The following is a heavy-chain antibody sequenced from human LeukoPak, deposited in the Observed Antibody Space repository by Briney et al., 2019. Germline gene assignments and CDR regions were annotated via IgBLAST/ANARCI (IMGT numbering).Heavy chain of an antibody. CDR2: ISPSGDIT. Sequence: GGSLRLSCAASGFTFSIHGMNWVRQAPGKGLEWVSGISPSGDITYYADSVRGRFTISRDNSKNTLYLQMNSLRADDTAVYYCAKDRPTVYSSSWLHFLDSWGQGTLVTVSS. CDR3: AKDRPTVYSSSWLHFLDS. CDR1: GFTFSIHG. D-gene: IGHD6-13*01. J-gene: IGHJ4*02. V-gene: IGHV3-23*01.